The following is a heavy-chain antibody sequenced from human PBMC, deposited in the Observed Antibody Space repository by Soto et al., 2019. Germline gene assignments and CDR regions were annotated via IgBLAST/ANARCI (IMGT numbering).Heavy chain of an antibody. CDR3: ARGMAAHYDSSGKLDY. J-gene: IGHJ4*02. CDR1: GGTFSSYA. CDR2: IIPIFGTA. Sequence: QVQLVQSGAEVKKPGSSVKVSCKASGGTFSSYAISWVRQAPGQGLEWMGGIIPIFGTANYAKKFQGRVTITADESTSTAYMELSSLRSEDTAVYYCARGMAAHYDSSGKLDYWGQGTLVTVSS. D-gene: IGHD3-22*01. V-gene: IGHV1-69*01.